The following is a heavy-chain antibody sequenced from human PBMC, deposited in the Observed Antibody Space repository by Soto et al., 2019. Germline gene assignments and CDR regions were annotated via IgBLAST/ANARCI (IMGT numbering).Heavy chain of an antibody. CDR1: GGSISSYY. Sequence: PSETLSLTCTVSGGSISSYYWSWIRRAPGKGLEWISYISGNGEIIQYAASARGRFTISRDNAENSVYLEMDSLRAEDTALYYCARDLDADLRTDFAYWGRGTLVTVSS. CDR2: ISGNGEII. V-gene: IGHV3-11*01. J-gene: IGHJ4*02. CDR3: ARDLDADLRTDFAY.